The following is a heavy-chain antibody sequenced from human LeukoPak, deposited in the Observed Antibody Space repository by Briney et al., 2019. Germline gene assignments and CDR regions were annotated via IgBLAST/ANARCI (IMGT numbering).Heavy chain of an antibody. J-gene: IGHJ5*02. CDR1: GFTFSNAW. CDR3: TTDDIVVVPAAMGRLWFDP. D-gene: IGHD2-2*01. CDR2: IKSKTDGETT. Sequence: GGSLRLSCAASGFTFSNAWMSWVRQAPGKGLEWVGRIKSKTDGETTDYAAPVKGRFTISRDDSKNTLYLQMNSLKTEDTAVYYWTTDDIVVVPAAMGRLWFDPWGQGTLVTVSS. V-gene: IGHV3-15*01.